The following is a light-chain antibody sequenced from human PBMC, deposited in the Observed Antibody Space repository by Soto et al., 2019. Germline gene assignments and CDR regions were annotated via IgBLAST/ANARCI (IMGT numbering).Light chain of an antibody. Sequence: EIVMPQSPATLSVSPGERATLSCRASQSVSSNLAWYQQKPGQAPRLLIYGASTRATGIPARFSGSGSGTEFTLTISRLEPEDFAVYYCQQYGNSPITFGQGTRLEIK. CDR1: QSVSSN. V-gene: IGKV3-15*01. CDR2: GAS. J-gene: IGKJ5*01. CDR3: QQYGNSPIT.